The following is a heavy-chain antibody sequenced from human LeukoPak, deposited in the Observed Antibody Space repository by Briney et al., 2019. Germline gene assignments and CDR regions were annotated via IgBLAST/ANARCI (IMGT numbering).Heavy chain of an antibody. J-gene: IGHJ3*02. Sequence: PSETLSLTCTVSGGSISSGGYYWSWIRQHPGKGLEWIGYIYYSGSTYYNPSPKSRVTISVDTSKNQFSLKLSSVTAADTAAYYCARVVTGNAFDIWGQGTMVTVSS. V-gene: IGHV4-31*03. CDR2: IYYSGST. CDR1: GGSISSGGYY. CDR3: ARVVTGNAFDI. D-gene: IGHD2-21*02.